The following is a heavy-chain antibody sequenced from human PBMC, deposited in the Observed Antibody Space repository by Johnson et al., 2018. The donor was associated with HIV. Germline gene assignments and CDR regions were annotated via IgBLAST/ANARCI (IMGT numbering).Heavy chain of an antibody. D-gene: IGHD3-16*02. CDR1: GVIFSDYY. V-gene: IGHV3-11*04. CDR2: ISGSGNSI. Sequence: QVQLVESGGGVVQPGGSLRLSCAVSGVIFSDYYMRWIRQAPGKGLEWVSYISGSGNSIYYADSVKGRFTISRDNAKNSLYLQMNSLSAEDTAVYYCARGDGYQRAFDIWGQGTMVTVSS. J-gene: IGHJ3*02. CDR3: ARGDGYQRAFDI.